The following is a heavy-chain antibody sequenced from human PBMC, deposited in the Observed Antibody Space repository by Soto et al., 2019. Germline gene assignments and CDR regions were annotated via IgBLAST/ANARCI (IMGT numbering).Heavy chain of an antibody. CDR2: MNPNSGNT. Sequence: ASVKVSCKASGYTFTSYDINWVRQATGQGLEWMGWMNPNSGNTGYAQKFQGRVTMTRNTSISTAYMELSSLRSEDTAVYYCAKWIRYFVWSDRGWFDPWGQGTLVTVSS. CDR3: AKWIRYFVWSDRGWFDP. V-gene: IGHV1-8*01. CDR1: GYTFTSYD. J-gene: IGHJ5*02. D-gene: IGHD3-9*01.